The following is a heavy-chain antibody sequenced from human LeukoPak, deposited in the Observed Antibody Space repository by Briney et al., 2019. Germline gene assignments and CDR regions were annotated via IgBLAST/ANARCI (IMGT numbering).Heavy chain of an antibody. CDR3: ARQAPFKTMTTVTTSHYYYGMDV. J-gene: IGHJ6*02. D-gene: IGHD4-17*01. Sequence: SETLSLTCAVYGGSFSGYYWSWIRQPPGKGLEWIWEINHSGSSNYNPSLKSRVTISVDTSKNQFSLKLSSVTAADTAVYYCARQAPFKTMTTVTTSHYYYGMDVWGQGTTVTASS. V-gene: IGHV4-34*01. CDR1: GGSFSGYY. CDR2: INHSGSS.